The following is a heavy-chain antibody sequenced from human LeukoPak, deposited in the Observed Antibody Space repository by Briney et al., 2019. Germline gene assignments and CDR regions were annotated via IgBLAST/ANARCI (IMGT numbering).Heavy chain of an antibody. CDR2: INTNTGNP. Sequence: ASVKVSCKASGYTFTSYAMNWVRQAPGQELEWMGWINTNTGNPTYAQGFTGRFVFSLDTSVSTAYLQISSLKAEDTAVYYCARDATYYYDSSGYYRRLFDYWGQGTLVTVSS. CDR3: ARDATYYYDSSGYYRRLFDY. D-gene: IGHD3-22*01. V-gene: IGHV7-4-1*02. CDR1: GYTFTSYA. J-gene: IGHJ4*02.